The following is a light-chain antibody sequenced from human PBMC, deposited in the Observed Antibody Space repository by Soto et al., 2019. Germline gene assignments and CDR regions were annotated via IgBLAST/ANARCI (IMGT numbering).Light chain of an antibody. CDR1: QSVFSN. J-gene: IGKJ3*01. CDR3: QQYNTWPLT. CDR2: GVS. V-gene: IGKV3-15*01. Sequence: ETVMTPSPATLSVSPCARATLSCRASQSVFSNLAWYQQKLGQAPRLLIYGVSTRATDIPARFSGSGSGTEFTLTISSLQSEDFAVYYCQQYNTWPLTFGPGTKVDI.